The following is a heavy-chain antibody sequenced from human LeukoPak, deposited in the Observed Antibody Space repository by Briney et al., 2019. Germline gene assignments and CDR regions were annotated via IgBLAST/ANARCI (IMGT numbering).Heavy chain of an antibody. Sequence: PGGSLRLSCAASGFTFSTYEMNWVRQAPGKGLEWVSYIRTSGSITYYADSVKGRFTISRDNAKKSVFLQMNSLRAGDTAVYYCARALYDSSGYLVDYWGQGTLVTVSS. J-gene: IGHJ4*02. CDR1: GFTFSTYE. CDR2: IRTSGSIT. CDR3: ARALYDSSGYLVDY. V-gene: IGHV3-48*03. D-gene: IGHD3-22*01.